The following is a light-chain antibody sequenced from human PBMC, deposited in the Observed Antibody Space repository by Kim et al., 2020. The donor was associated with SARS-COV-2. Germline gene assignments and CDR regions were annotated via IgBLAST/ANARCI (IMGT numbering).Light chain of an antibody. V-gene: IGLV2-14*04. Sequence: QSITSSCTGTSSDGGGYNYVSWYQQHPGKAPKLMIYDVSKRPSGVSNRFSGSKSGNTASLTISGLQAEDEADYYCSSYTSSSTLYVFGTGTKVTVL. CDR3: SSYTSSSTLYV. J-gene: IGLJ1*01. CDR1: SSDGGGYNY. CDR2: DVS.